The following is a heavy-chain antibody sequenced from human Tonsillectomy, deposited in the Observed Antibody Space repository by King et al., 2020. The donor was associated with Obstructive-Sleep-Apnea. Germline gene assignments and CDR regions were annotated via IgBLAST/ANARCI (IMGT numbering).Heavy chain of an antibody. CDR3: ARGAAYYDYVWGNY. CDR2: ISHDERKK. D-gene: IGHD3-16*01. J-gene: IGHJ4*02. CDR1: GFTFSTYA. Sequence: VQLVESGGGVVQPGRSLRLSCAASGFTFSTYALHWVRQDPGMGLEWVAVISHDERKKCYADSVKGRFTISRDNSKNTLFLQMNSLLSEDTAVYYCARGAAYYDYVWGNYWGQGTLVTVSS. V-gene: IGHV3-30*04.